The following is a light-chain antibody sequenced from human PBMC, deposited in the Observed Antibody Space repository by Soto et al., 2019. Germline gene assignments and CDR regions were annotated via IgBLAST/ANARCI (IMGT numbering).Light chain of an antibody. CDR2: GAS. Sequence: ILLTQSTDTPSFSPCEIATLSCRASQSVSSDLAWYHQKPGQAPRLLIYGASTRATGIPARFSGSGSGTEFTLTINSLQSEDFAVYYCQQYNNWPRTFGQGTKVDIK. J-gene: IGKJ1*01. CDR1: QSVSSD. V-gene: IGKV3-15*01. CDR3: QQYNNWPRT.